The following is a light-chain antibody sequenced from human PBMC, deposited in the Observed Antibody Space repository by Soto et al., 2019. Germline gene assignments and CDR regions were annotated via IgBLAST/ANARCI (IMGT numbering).Light chain of an antibody. Sequence: DIQMTQSPSAMSASVGDRVTITCRASQDVREYLAWFQQKPGKVPKRLIYTVSSLDSGVPSRFSGSGSGTELTLTISSLQPEDFATYYCLQHNGYPLTFGQGTRLEIK. CDR2: TVS. J-gene: IGKJ5*01. CDR1: QDVREY. CDR3: LQHNGYPLT. V-gene: IGKV1-17*03.